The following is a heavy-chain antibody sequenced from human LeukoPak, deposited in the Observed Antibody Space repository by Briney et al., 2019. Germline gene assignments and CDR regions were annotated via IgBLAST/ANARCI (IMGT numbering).Heavy chain of an antibody. J-gene: IGHJ4*02. D-gene: IGHD3-22*01. CDR1: GDTFRSYA. V-gene: IGHV1-69*04. Sequence: SVTVSCKAPGDTFRSYAISWVRQAPGQGLEWMGRTIPILGIAKYAQKFQGRLTITADTSTSTAYMQLANLRSDDTAVYYCASQFLLPFDYWGRGTLVTVSS. CDR3: ASQFLLPFDY. CDR2: TIPILGIA.